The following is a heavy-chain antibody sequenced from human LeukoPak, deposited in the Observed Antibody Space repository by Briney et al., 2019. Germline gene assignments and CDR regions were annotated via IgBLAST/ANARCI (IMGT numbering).Heavy chain of an antibody. J-gene: IGHJ4*02. CDR2: IGSSSSYI. CDR1: GFTFSSYS. Sequence: EGSLRLSCAASGFTFSSYSMNWVRQAPGKGLECVSSIGSSSSYIHYADSVKGRFTISRDNAKKSLFLQMTSLRAEDTAVYYCARDPFDYWGQGILVTVSS. V-gene: IGHV3-21*01. CDR3: ARDPFDY.